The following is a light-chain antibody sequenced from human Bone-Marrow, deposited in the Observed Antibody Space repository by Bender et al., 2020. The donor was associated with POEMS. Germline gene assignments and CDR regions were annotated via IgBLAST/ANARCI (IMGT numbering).Light chain of an antibody. J-gene: IGLJ3*02. CDR3: CSYAGSSTLV. Sequence: QSALTQPASVSGSPGQSINISCTGTSNDVGSYDLLSWYQQFPGKAPKLIIYEVTERPSGVSYRFSGSKSGNTASLTISGLQAEDEADYHCCSYAGSSTLVFGGGTKLTVL. CDR1: SNDVGSYDL. V-gene: IGLV2-23*02. CDR2: EVT.